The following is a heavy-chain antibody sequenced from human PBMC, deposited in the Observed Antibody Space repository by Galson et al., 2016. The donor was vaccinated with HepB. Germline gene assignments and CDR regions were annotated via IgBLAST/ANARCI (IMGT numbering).Heavy chain of an antibody. CDR1: GFTFSNYW. CDR3: ARGTYYDFWGGYYSYYGMDV. CDR2: INHDGGTT. D-gene: IGHD3-3*01. V-gene: IGHV3-74*01. J-gene: IGHJ6*02. Sequence: SLRLSCAASGFTFSNYWMHWVRHAPGKGLVWVSRINHDGGTTNYADSVKGRFTISRDNAKNTLYLQMNSLRAEDTAVYYCARGTYYDFWGGYYSYYGMDVWGQGTTVTVSS.